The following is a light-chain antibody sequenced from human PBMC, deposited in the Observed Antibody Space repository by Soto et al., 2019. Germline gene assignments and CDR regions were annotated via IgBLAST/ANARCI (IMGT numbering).Light chain of an antibody. CDR1: TSNIGRNT. CDR3: AAWDDTLNDLL. J-gene: IGLJ2*01. V-gene: IGLV1-44*01. CDR2: GNS. Sequence: QSVLTQPPSASGAPGQTVTISCSGTTSNIGRNTVNLYQQLPGRAPKLLIYGNSQGPSGVPDRFSVSKSGTSASLAISGLRSEDEADYHCAAWDDTLNDLLFGGGTKVTVL.